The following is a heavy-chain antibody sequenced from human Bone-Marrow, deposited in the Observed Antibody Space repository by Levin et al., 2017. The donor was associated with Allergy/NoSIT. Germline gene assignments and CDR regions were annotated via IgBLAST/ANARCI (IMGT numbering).Heavy chain of an antibody. D-gene: IGHD6-19*01. Sequence: GGSLRLSCAASGFTFSRYGMSWVRQAPGRGLEWVSALSGSGGNTYYADSVKGRFTISRDNSKNTLFLQMNSLRVEDTAVYYCAKDRGWYGDAFDIRGQGTMVTVSS. CDR2: LSGSGGNT. J-gene: IGHJ3*02. V-gene: IGHV3-23*01. CDR1: GFTFSRYG. CDR3: AKDRGWYGDAFDI.